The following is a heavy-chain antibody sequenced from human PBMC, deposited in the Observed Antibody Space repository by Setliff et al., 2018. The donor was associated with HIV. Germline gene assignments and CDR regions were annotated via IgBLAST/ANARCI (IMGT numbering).Heavy chain of an antibody. D-gene: IGHD3-3*01. V-gene: IGHV4-59*11. CDR1: GGSISSHY. CDR3: ARGIENFWSGYIR. Sequence: KASETLSLTCTVSGGSISSHYWSWIRLPPGKGLEWIGTIYYNGNTNYNPSLKSRVAISVDTSKNLFSLKMDSVTPADTAVYYCARGIENFWSGYIRWGQGTLVTVSS. J-gene: IGHJ4*02. CDR2: IYYNGNT.